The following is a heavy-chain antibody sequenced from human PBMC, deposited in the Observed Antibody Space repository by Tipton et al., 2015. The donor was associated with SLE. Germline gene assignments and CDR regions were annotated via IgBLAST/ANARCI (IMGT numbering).Heavy chain of an antibody. J-gene: IGHJ5*02. CDR3: ARHDTNYGRNWFDP. Sequence: TLSLTCTVSGASITSDYWTWIRQPPGKGLEWIGYISYSGSTNYNPSVRSRVSISLDTSKNQFSLKLSSVTAADTAVYYCARHDTNYGRNWFDPWGQGTLVTVSS. V-gene: IGHV4-59*08. CDR1: GASITSDY. CDR2: ISYSGST. D-gene: IGHD2-8*01.